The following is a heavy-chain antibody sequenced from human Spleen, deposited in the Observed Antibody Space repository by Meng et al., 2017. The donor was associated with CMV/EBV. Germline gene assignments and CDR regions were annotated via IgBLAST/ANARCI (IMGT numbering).Heavy chain of an antibody. CDR1: GFTFSSYW. CDR3: ARMGRMDV. J-gene: IGHJ6*02. CDR2: IKDDGSEK. V-gene: IGHV3-7*01. Sequence: GGSLRLSCAASGFTFSSYWMTWVRQAPGKGLEWVANIKDDGSEKKYVDSVRGRFTISRDNAKNSLYLQMNSLRVEDTAVYHCARMGRMDVWGQGTTVTIS. D-gene: IGHD3-16*01.